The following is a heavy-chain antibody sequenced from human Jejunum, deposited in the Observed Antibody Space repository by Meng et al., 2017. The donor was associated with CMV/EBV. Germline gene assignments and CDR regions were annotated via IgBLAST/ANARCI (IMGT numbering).Heavy chain of an antibody. CDR3: AKDSPILTV. J-gene: IGHJ4*02. Sequence: EVQLVESGGGLVQPGGSLKLSCAASGFTFSSYWMHWVRQAPGKGLVWLSLINSDGSSTTYADSVKGRFTISRDNAKNTLYLQMNSLRAEDTAIYYCAKDSPILTVWGQGTLVNVSS. CDR1: GFTFSSYW. CDR2: INSDGSST. D-gene: IGHD3-9*01. V-gene: IGHV3-74*01.